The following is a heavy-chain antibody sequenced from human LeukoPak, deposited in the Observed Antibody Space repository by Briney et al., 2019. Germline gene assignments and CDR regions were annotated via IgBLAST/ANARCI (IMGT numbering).Heavy chain of an antibody. CDR3: ARGVEGDYGDYFDY. CDR1: GFTFSSYA. D-gene: IGHD4-17*01. CDR2: ISNDGNNK. J-gene: IGHJ4*02. V-gene: IGHV3-30-3*01. Sequence: PGGSLRLSCAASGFTFSSYAMNWVRQAPGKGLEWVAVISNDGNNKYYADSVKGRFTISRDNAKNSLYLQMNSLRAEDTAVYYCARGVEGDYGDYFDYWGQGTLVTVSS.